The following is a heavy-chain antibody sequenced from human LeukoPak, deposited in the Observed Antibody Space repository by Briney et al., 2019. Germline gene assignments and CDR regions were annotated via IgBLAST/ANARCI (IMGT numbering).Heavy chain of an antibody. CDR1: GGFIRSYY. CDR2: LSYSVHS. J-gene: IGHJ4*02. V-gene: IGHV4-59*01. CDR3: ARVAVAGTGPDY. D-gene: IGHD6-13*01. Sequence: PSETLSLTCAVSGGFIRSYYWSWIRQPPGKGLEWVGFLSYSVHSDYNPSLKSRVTISVDTSKNQFSLRLSSVTAADTAIYYCARVAVAGTGPDYWGQGTLVTVSS.